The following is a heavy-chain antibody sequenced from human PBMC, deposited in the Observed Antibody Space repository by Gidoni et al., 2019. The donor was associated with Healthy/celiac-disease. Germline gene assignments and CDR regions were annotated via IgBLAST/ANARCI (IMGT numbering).Heavy chain of an antibody. CDR1: GFTFSSSG. CDR2: IWYDESNK. D-gene: IGHD1-26*01. J-gene: IGHJ4*02. V-gene: IGHV3-33*01. CDR3: ARNRDIVGATLDY. Sequence: QVQLVESGGGVVQPGRSLRLSCAASGFTFSSSGMHWVRQAPGKGLEWVAVIWYDESNKYYADSVKGRFTISRDNSKNTLYLQMNSLRAEDTAVYYCARNRDIVGATLDYWGQGTLVTVSS.